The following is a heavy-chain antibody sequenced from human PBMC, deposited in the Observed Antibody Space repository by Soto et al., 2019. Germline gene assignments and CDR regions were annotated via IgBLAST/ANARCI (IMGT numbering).Heavy chain of an antibody. Sequence: EVQLVESGGGLVKPGGSLRLSCAASGFTFSNAWMSWVRQAPGKGLEWVGRIKSKTDGGTTDYAAPVKGRFTISRDDSKNTLYLQMNSLKTEDTAVYYCTTGADPPDQSYHDYGDYKDWYFDLWGRGTLVTVSS. J-gene: IGHJ2*01. CDR3: TTGADPPDQSYHDYGDYKDWYFDL. CDR2: IKSKTDGGTT. D-gene: IGHD4-17*01. V-gene: IGHV3-15*01. CDR1: GFTFSNAW.